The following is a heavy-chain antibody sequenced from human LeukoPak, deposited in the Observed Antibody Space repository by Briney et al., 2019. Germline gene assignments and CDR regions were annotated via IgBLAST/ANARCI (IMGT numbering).Heavy chain of an antibody. Sequence: GASVKVSCKASGYTSTNYYMHWVRQAPGQGLEWMGMISPSGASTSYAQKFQGRVTMTRDVSTSTVYMELSSLRSEDTAVYYCARHTTGYNSPRDSFNIWGQGTMVTVSS. V-gene: IGHV1-46*01. CDR3: ARHTTGYNSPRDSFNI. J-gene: IGHJ3*02. D-gene: IGHD1-1*01. CDR1: GYTSTNYY. CDR2: ISPSGAST.